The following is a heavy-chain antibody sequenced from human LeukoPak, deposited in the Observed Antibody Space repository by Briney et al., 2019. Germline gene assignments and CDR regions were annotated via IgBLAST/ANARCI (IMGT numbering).Heavy chain of an antibody. Sequence: ASVKVSCKASGYTFTGYYMHWVRQAPGQGLEWMGWINPNSGGTNYAQKFQGRVTMTRDTSISTAYMELSRLRSDDTAVYYCAAGQGYSHNWFDPWGQGTLVTVSS. J-gene: IGHJ5*02. CDR1: GYTFTGYY. CDR2: INPNSGGT. V-gene: IGHV1-2*02. CDR3: AAGQGYSHNWFDP. D-gene: IGHD6-13*01.